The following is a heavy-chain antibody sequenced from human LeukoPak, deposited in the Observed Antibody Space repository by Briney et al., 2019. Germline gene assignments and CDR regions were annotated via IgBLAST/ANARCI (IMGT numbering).Heavy chain of an antibody. V-gene: IGHV3-7*01. J-gene: IGHJ6*03. CDR2: IKQDGGEK. CDR1: GFPFSSYW. CDR3: ATKQGGKMATMRDHYYYYMDV. D-gene: IGHD5-12*01. Sequence: GGSLRLSCAASGFPFSSYWMSWVRQAPGKGLEWVANIKQDGGEKFYVDSVKGRFTISRDNAKNSLYLQMNSLRVEDTAVYYCATKQGGKMATMRDHYYYYMDVWGKGTTVTVSS.